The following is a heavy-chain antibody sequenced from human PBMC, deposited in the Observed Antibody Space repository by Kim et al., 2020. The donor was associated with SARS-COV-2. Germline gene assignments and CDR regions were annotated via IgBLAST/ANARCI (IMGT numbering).Heavy chain of an antibody. CDR3: VKGRGMDV. CDR1: GFIFSDAT. V-gene: IGHV3-64D*06. CDR2: ISNDGIST. J-gene: IGHJ6*02. Sequence: GGSLRLSCSASGFIFSDATLHWVRQAPGTRLEYVSVISNDGISTYYADSVKGRFTISRDNSKSTLYLQMGSLRAGDTAVYYCVKGRGMDVWGQGTTVTVSS.